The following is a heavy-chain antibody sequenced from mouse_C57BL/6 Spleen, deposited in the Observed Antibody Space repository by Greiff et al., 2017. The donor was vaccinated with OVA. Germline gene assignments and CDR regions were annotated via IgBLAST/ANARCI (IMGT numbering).Heavy chain of an antibody. CDR1: GFSLTSYG. D-gene: IGHD1-1*01. Sequence: QVQLKESGPGLVQPSQSLSITCTVSGFSLTSYGVHWVRQSPGKGLEWLGVIWSGGSTDYNAAFISRLSISKDNSKSQVFFKMNSLQADDTAIYYCASPYGSSLYYYAMDYWGQGTSVTVSS. V-gene: IGHV2-2*01. CDR3: ASPYGSSLYYYAMDY. CDR2: IWSGGST. J-gene: IGHJ4*01.